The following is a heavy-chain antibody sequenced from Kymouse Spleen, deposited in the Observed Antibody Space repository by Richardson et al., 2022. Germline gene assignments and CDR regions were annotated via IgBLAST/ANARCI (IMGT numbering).Heavy chain of an antibody. J-gene: IGHJ6*02. Sequence: QVQLQQSGPGLVKPSQTLSLTCAISGDSVSSNSAAWNWIRQSPSRGLEWLGRTYYRSKWYNDYAVSVKSRITINPDTSKNQFSLQLNSVTPEDTAVYYCASQTGTTGSYYYYGMDVWGQGTTVTVSS. CDR3: ASQTGTTGSYYYYGMDV. D-gene: IGHD1-7*01. CDR1: GDSVSSNSAA. V-gene: IGHV6-1*01. CDR2: TYYRSKWYN.